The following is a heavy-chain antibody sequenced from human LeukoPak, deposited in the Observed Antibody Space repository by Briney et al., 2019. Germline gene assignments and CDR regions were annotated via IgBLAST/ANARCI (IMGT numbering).Heavy chain of an antibody. CDR2: IIPIVGTA. V-gene: IGHV1-69*06. Sequence: SVKVSCKASGGTFSSYAISWVRQAPGQGLEWMGGIIPIVGTANYAQKFQGRVTITADKSTSTAYMELSSLRSEDTAVYYCARIVVAHLFDPRGQGTLVTVSS. D-gene: IGHD2-2*01. CDR3: ARIVVAHLFDP. J-gene: IGHJ5*02. CDR1: GGTFSSYA.